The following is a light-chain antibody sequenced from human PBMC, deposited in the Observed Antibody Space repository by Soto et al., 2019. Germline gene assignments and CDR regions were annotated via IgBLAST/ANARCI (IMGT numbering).Light chain of an antibody. CDR1: QSVTSNY. J-gene: IGKJ1*01. Sequence: EIVLTQSPGTLSLSPGARATLSCRASQSVTSNYLAWYQQKHGQAPGLLIYDTSTRASGVPDRFSGSGSGTELTINISRLEPEDCEVYDGQQYGTSPQTFGQGTKVDIK. CDR3: QQYGTSPQT. V-gene: IGKV3-20*01. CDR2: DTS.